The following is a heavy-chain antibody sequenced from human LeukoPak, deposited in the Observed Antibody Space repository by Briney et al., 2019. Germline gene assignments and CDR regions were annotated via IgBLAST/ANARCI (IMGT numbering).Heavy chain of an antibody. D-gene: IGHD3-22*01. Sequence: GGSLRLSCAASGLTFSSYAMSWVRQAPGQGPEWVSTISGGGGSTYYADSVKGRFTISRDNSKNTLYLQMNSLRAEDTAVYYCAKGRDISGYYIFDYWGQGTLVTVSS. V-gene: IGHV3-23*01. CDR2: ISGGGGST. CDR1: GLTFSSYA. J-gene: IGHJ4*02. CDR3: AKGRDISGYYIFDY.